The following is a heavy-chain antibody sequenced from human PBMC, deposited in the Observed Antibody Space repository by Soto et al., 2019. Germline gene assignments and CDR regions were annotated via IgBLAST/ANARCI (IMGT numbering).Heavy chain of an antibody. J-gene: IGHJ4*02. V-gene: IGHV3-23*01. CDR3: AKGLAYYYDSSGYLFDY. CDR1: GFTFSSYA. Sequence: EVQLLESGGGLVQPGGSLRLSCAASGFTFSSYAMSWVRQAPGKGLEWVSAISGSGGSTYYADSVKGRFTISRDNSKNTLYLQMNSLRAEDTAVYYCAKGLAYYYDSSGYLFDYWGQGTLVTVSS. D-gene: IGHD3-22*01. CDR2: ISGSGGST.